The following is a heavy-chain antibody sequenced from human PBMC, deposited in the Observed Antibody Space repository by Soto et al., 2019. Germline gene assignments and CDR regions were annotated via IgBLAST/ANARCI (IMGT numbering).Heavy chain of an antibody. CDR2: ISSSSSYI. CDR1: GFTFSSYS. D-gene: IGHD3-3*01. CDR3: ARDGVEDDFWSGYSPYYYYYGMDV. Sequence: LRLSCAASGFTFSSYSMNWVRQAPGKGLEWVSSISSSSSYIYYADSVKGRFTISRDNAKNSLYLQMNSLRAEDTAVYYCARDGVEDDFWSGYSPYYYYYGMDVWGQGTTVTVSS. J-gene: IGHJ6*02. V-gene: IGHV3-21*01.